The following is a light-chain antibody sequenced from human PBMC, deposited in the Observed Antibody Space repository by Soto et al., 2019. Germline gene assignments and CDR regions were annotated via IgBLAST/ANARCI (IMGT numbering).Light chain of an antibody. CDR2: KAS. J-gene: IGKJ1*01. CDR3: QQDRT. Sequence: QMTLSPSTLSASVRDRFTVTCRASQSISSWLAWYQQKPGKAPKLLIYKASSLQSGVPSRFSGSGSGTEFTLTISSLQPDDFATYYCQQDRTFGQGTKVDIK. CDR1: QSISSW. V-gene: IGKV1-5*03.